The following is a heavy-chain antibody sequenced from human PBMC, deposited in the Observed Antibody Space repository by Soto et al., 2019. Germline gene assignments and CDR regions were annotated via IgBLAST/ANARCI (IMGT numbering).Heavy chain of an antibody. Sequence: GGSLRLSCAASGFTFSSYSMNWVRQAPGKGLEWVSYISSSSSTIYYADSVKGRFTISRDNAKNSLYLQMNSLRAEDTAVYYCARVWFGELYPYDYWGQGTLVTVSS. CDR1: GFTFSSYS. D-gene: IGHD3-10*01. V-gene: IGHV3-48*01. CDR2: ISSSSSTI. CDR3: ARVWFGELYPYDY. J-gene: IGHJ4*02.